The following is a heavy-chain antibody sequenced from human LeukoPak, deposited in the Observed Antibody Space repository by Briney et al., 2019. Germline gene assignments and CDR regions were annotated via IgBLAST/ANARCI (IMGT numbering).Heavy chain of an antibody. CDR2: INPSGGST. J-gene: IGHJ6*02. V-gene: IGHV1-46*01. Sequence: GASVKVPCKASGYTFTSYYMHWVRQAPGQGLEWMGIINPSGGSTSYAQKFQGRVTMTRDTSTSTVYMELSSLRSEDTAVYYCARAGSSGWPYYYYYGMDVWGQGTTVTVSS. CDR1: GYTFTSYY. CDR3: ARAGSSGWPYYYYYGMDV. D-gene: IGHD6-19*01.